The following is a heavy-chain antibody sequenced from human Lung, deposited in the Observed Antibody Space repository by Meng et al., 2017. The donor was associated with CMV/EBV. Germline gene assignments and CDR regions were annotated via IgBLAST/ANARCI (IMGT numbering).Heavy chain of an antibody. Sequence: SCAASGFTFDDHAMHWVRQAPGKGLEWISLISWDGGSTYYADSVKGRFTTSRDNSENSLYLQINSLRVEDTAVYYCAKATVSAAGFPHMDVWGQGTXVT. CDR2: ISWDGGST. V-gene: IGHV3-43D*03. J-gene: IGHJ6*02. CDR3: AKATVSAAGFPHMDV. D-gene: IGHD6-13*01. CDR1: GFTFDDHA.